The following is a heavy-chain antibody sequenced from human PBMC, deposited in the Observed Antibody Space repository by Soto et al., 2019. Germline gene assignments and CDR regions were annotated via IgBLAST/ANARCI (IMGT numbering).Heavy chain of an antibody. V-gene: IGHV1-69*10. CDR1: GGTFSSYA. J-gene: IGHJ4*02. CDR3: ARAAVQLWVFDY. D-gene: IGHD5-18*01. Sequence: ASVKVSCKASGGTFSSYAISWVRQAPGQGLEWMGGIIPILGIANYAQKFQGRVTITADKSTSTAYMELSSLRSEDTAVYYCARAAVQLWVFDYWGQGTLVTVSS. CDR2: IIPILGIA.